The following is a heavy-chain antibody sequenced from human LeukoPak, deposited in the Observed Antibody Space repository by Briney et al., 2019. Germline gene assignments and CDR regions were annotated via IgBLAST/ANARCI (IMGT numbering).Heavy chain of an antibody. V-gene: IGHV3-48*03. CDR2: IGSSGTTT. D-gene: IGHD6-19*01. J-gene: IGHJ4*02. CDR1: GFPFSFYE. Sequence: PGGSLRLSCAVSGFPFSFYEMNWVRQAPGKGLEWVSNIGSSGTTTHYADSVKGRFSISRGNAKNSLYLRMNSLRVEDTAVYYCALLAVASDFDYWGQGALVTVSS. CDR3: ALLAVASDFDY.